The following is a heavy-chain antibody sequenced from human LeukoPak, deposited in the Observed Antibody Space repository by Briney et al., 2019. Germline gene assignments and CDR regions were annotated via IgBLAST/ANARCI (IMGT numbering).Heavy chain of an antibody. D-gene: IGHD1-1*01. CDR3: ARSGSSRPLAH. CDR1: GSTISSDE. Sequence: GGSLRLSCAASGSTISSDEMNWARQPPGKGLEWVLHISSGGGAIYYADSVKGRFSISRDTAKNSLYLQMNSLRAEDTAIYYCARSGSSRPLAHWGQGTLVTVSS. J-gene: IGHJ4*02. CDR2: ISSGGGAI. V-gene: IGHV3-48*03.